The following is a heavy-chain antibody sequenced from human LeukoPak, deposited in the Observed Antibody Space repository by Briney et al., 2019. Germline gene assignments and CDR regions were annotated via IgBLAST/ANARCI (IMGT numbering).Heavy chain of an antibody. CDR1: GYTFIGHY. J-gene: IGHJ1*01. Sequence: ASVKVSCKASGYTFIGHYLHWVRQAPGQGLDWMGWINPNNGGTNYAQKFQGRVTMTRDTSTSTAYMELRSLRSDDTAVYYCARGAELLWFLRHWGQGTLVTVSS. V-gene: IGHV1-2*02. D-gene: IGHD3-10*01. CDR3: ARGAELLWFLRH. CDR2: INPNNGGT.